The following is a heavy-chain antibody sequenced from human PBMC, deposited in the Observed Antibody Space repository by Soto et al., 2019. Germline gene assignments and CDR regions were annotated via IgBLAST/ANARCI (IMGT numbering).Heavy chain of an antibody. Sequence: GGTNYAQKFQGWVTMTRDTSISTAYMELSRLRSDDTAVYYCARDRGGITIFGVVIRYYMDVWGKGTTVTVSS. CDR2: GGT. CDR3: ARDRGGITIFGVVIRYYMDV. D-gene: IGHD3-3*01. J-gene: IGHJ6*03. V-gene: IGHV1-2*04.